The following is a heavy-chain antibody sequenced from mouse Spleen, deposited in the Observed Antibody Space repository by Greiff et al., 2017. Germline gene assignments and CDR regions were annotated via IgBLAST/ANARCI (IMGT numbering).Heavy chain of an antibody. CDR2: ISNGGGST. V-gene: IGHV5-12*02. D-gene: IGHD1-1*02. J-gene: IGHJ1*01. Sequence: EVQVVESGGGLVQPGGSLKLSCATSGFTFSDYYMYWVRQTPEKRLEWVAYISNGGGSTYYPDTVKGRFTFSRDHAKNTLYLQMSRLKSEDTAMYYCARWCDWYFDVWGAGTTVTVSS. CDR3: ARWCDWYFDV. CDR1: GFTFSDYY.